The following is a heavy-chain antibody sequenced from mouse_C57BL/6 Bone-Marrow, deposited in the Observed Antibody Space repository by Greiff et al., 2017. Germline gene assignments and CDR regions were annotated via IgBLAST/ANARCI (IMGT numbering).Heavy chain of an antibody. CDR1: GYTFTSYW. CDR3: AIRGALTGAFAY. J-gene: IGHJ3*01. V-gene: IGHV1-64*01. D-gene: IGHD4-1*01. Sequence: QVQLQQPGAELVKPGASVKLSCKASGYTFTSYWMHWVKQRPGQGLEWIGMIHPNSGSTNYNEKFKSKATLTVDKSSSTAYMQLSSLTSEDSAVYYCAIRGALTGAFAYWGQGTLVTVSA. CDR2: IHPNSGST.